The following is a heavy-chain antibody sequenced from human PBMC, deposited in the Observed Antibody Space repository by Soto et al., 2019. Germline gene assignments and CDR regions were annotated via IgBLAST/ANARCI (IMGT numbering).Heavy chain of an antibody. CDR3: ARDDPKYYDSSGYHLGY. D-gene: IGHD3-22*01. V-gene: IGHV4-59*01. CDR1: GGSISSYY. Sequence: PSETLSLTCTVSGGSISSYYWSWIRQPPGKGLEWIGYIYYSGSTNYNPSLKSRVTISVDTSKNQFSLKLSSVTAADTAVYYCARDDPKYYDSSGYHLGYWGQGTLVTVPQ. CDR2: IYYSGST. J-gene: IGHJ4*02.